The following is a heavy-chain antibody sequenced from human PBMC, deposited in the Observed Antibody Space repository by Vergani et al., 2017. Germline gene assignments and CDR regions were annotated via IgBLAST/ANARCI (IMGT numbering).Heavy chain of an antibody. CDR2: RGKDGINT. J-gene: IGHJ4*02. CDR3: SKYLRDSTDGLPDS. Sequence: QVQLVESAGGVVQPGGSLRLSCAASGFTFSNFCMHWIRQAPGKGLEWLAYRGKDGINTRYRDAVKGRFTFSRDNSKDILYLQMDSLRSEDTALYYCSKYLRDSTDGLPDSWGPGTLVIVSS. V-gene: IGHV3-30*02. D-gene: IGHD2-21*02. CDR1: GFTFSNFC.